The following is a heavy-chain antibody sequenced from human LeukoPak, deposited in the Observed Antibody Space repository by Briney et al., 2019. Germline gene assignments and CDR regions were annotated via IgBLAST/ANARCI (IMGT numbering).Heavy chain of an antibody. V-gene: IGHV3-30*18. D-gene: IGHD2-15*01. CDR3: AKAPYCSGGSCSAEYFQH. CDR2: ISYDGSNK. CDR1: GFTFSSYG. J-gene: IGHJ1*01. Sequence: GGSLRLSCAASGFTFSSYGMHWVRQAPGKGLEWVAVISYDGSNKYYADSVKGRFTISRDNSKNTLYLQLNSLRAEDTAVYYCAKAPYCSGGSCSAEYFQHWGQGTLVTVSS.